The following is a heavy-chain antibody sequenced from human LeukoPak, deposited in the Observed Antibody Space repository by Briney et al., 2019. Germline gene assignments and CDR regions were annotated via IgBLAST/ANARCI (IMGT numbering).Heavy chain of an antibody. Sequence: PGGSLRLSCSASGFTLRTYVMYWDRQAPGSGLEYVSAISGDGSSTHADSVKGRFTISRDNSKNTLFLQMSSLRPEDTAVYYCVRAQGYCSAGTCYFDLWGQGTLVTVSS. V-gene: IGHV3-64D*06. CDR1: GFTLRTYV. CDR2: ISGDGSST. CDR3: VRAQGYCSAGTCYFDL. J-gene: IGHJ4*02. D-gene: IGHD2-15*01.